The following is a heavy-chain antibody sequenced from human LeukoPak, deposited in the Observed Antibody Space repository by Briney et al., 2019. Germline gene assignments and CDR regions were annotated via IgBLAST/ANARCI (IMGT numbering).Heavy chain of an antibody. CDR1: GGSISSGDYY. D-gene: IGHD6-19*01. CDR3: ARDTAVAEGAFDI. Sequence: SQTLSLTCTVSGGSISSGDYYWSWIRQPPGKGLEWIGYIYYSGSTYYNPSLKSRVTISVDTSKNQFSLKPSSVTAADTAVYYCARDTAVAEGAFDIWGQGTMVTVSS. V-gene: IGHV4-30-4*08. J-gene: IGHJ3*02. CDR2: IYYSGST.